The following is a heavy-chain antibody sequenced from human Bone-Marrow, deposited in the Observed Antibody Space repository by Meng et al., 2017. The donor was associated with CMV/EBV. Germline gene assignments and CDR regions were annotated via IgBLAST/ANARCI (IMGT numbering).Heavy chain of an antibody. CDR3: AGTILNSCRTFDY. D-gene: IGHD2-2*01. CDR1: VGPSSGGTHY. CDR2: IYHTGTT. J-gene: IGHJ4*01. V-gene: IGHV4-31*02. Sequence: VSVGPSSGGTHYGSWIRHHPGKGVEWIGYIYHTGTTYYPPSLESRVTMSLDRSNNQISLSLSSVTAADTAVYYCAGTILNSCRTFDYWGPGTLVTVSS.